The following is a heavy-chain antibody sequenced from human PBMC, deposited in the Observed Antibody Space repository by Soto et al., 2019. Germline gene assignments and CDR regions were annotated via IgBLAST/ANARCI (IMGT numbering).Heavy chain of an antibody. CDR1: GYTFTNYY. V-gene: IGHV1-2*02. CDR2: MNPRSGGS. Sequence: ASVKVSCKASGYTFTNYYMHWLRQAPGQGLEWMGWMNPRSGGSKYAQAFQDRVTMTRDASISTAYMEMTSLRHGDTAVYYCATPYYFNHWGPGTLVTVSS. J-gene: IGHJ1*01. CDR3: ATPYYFNH. D-gene: IGHD3-16*01.